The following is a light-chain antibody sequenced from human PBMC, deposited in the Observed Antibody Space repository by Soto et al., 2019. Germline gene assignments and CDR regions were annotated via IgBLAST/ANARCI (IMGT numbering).Light chain of an antibody. Sequence: EIVLTQSPATLSLSPGERATLSCRASQSVSSYLAWYQQKPGQAPRRLIYDASNRATGIPARFSGSGSGTDFTLTISSLEPEDLAVYYCQQRSNWPPTFGQGTRLEIK. J-gene: IGKJ5*01. V-gene: IGKV3-11*01. CDR2: DAS. CDR3: QQRSNWPPT. CDR1: QSVSSY.